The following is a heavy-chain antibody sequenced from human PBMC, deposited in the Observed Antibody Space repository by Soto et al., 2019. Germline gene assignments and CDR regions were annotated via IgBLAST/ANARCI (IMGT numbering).Heavy chain of an antibody. Sequence: PSETLSLTCAVYGGSFSGYYWSWIRQPPGKGLEWIGEINHSGSTNYNPSLKSRVTISVDTSKNQFSLKLSSVTAADTAVYYCARGGVVVTAIYYYYGMDVWGQGTTVTVSS. CDR2: INHSGST. CDR3: ARGGVVVTAIYYYYGMDV. CDR1: GGSFSGYY. J-gene: IGHJ6*02. D-gene: IGHD2-21*02. V-gene: IGHV4-34*01.